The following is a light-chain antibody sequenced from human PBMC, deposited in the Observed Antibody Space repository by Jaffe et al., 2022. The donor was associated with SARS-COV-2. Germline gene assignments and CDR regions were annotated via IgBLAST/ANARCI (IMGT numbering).Light chain of an antibody. CDR2: RSN. CDR3: AAWDDSLSGLV. V-gene: IGLV1-47*01. Sequence: QSVLTQPPSASGTPGQRVTISCSGRRSNIGSNYVYWYQQLPGTAPKLLIYRSNQRPSGVPDRFSGSKSGTSASLAISGLRSEDEADYYCAAWDDSLSGLVFGGGTELTV. CDR1: RSNIGSNY. J-gene: IGLJ2*01.